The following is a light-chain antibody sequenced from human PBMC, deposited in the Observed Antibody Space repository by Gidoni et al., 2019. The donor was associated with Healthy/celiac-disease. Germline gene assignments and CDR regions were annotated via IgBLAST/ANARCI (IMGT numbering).Light chain of an antibody. J-gene: IGLJ1*01. CDR3: QSYDSSLSVYV. CDR1: SSNIGAGYD. Sequence: QSLLTQPPSVSGAPGRRVTISCTGGSSNIGAGYDVPWYQQLPGTAPKLLIYGNSNRPSGVPDRFSGSKSGTSASLAITGLQAEDEADYYCQSYDSSLSVYVFGTGTKVTVL. V-gene: IGLV1-40*01. CDR2: GNS.